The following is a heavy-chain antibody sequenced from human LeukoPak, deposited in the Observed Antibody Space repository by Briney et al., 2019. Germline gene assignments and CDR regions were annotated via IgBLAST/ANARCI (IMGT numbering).Heavy chain of an antibody. CDR3: ASGPVAAYYYYYYMDV. CDR2: ISSSGSTT. D-gene: IGHD6-19*01. Sequence: RGSLRLSCAASGFTFSDYYMSWIRQAPGKGLEWVSYISSSGSTTHYADSVKGRFTISRDNAKNSPYLQMNSLRAEDTAVYYCASGPVAAYYYYYYMDVWGKGTTVTVSS. V-gene: IGHV3-11*01. J-gene: IGHJ6*03. CDR1: GFTFSDYY.